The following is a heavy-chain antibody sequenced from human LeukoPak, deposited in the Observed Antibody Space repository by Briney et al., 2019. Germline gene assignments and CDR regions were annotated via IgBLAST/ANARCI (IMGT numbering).Heavy chain of an antibody. CDR2: ISGSGGST. V-gene: IGHV3-23*01. Sequence: PGGSLRLSCAASGFTFSSYWMSWVRQAPGKGLEWVSAISGSGGSTYYADSVKGRFTISRDNSKNTLYLQMNSLRAEDTAVYYCAKNHDFWSGYSNYWGQGTLVTVSS. J-gene: IGHJ4*02. CDR3: AKNHDFWSGYSNY. D-gene: IGHD3-3*01. CDR1: GFTFSSYW.